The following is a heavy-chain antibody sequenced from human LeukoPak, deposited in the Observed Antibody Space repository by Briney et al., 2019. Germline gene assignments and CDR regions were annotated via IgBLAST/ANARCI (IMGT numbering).Heavy chain of an antibody. CDR2: ISGSGGST. V-gene: IGHV3-23*01. Sequence: SGGSLRLSCAASGFTFSSYAMSWVRQAPGKGLEWVSAISGSGGSTYYADSVKGRFTISRDNSKNTLYLQMNSLRAEDTAVYYCAKVKSAAGYFDYWGQGTLVTVSS. CDR3: AKVKSAAGYFDY. CDR1: GFTFSSYA. J-gene: IGHJ4*02. D-gene: IGHD6-13*01.